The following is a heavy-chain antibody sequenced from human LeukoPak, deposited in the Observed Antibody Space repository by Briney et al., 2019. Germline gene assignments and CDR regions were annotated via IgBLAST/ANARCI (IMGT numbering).Heavy chain of an antibody. Sequence: SGGSLRLSCVVSGFTFSSCAMTWVRQAPGKGLEWVSAISGGGGGTTYYAESVKGRFTISGDNSKNTVYLQMHSLRAEDTAIYFCAKGRAGGSNGGDRWGQGTLVTVSS. CDR1: GFTFSSCA. V-gene: IGHV3-23*01. J-gene: IGHJ5*02. CDR2: ISGGGGGTT. CDR3: AKGRAGGSNGGDR. D-gene: IGHD4-23*01.